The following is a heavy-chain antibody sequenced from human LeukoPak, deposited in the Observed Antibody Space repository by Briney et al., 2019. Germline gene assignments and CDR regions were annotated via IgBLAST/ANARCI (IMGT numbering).Heavy chain of an antibody. CDR2: IGASGGDI. Sequence: GGSLRLSCATSGFTFSSYTMICVLQAPGKGLEWVSIIGASGGDIHYADSVKGRFSISRDNPKNTLTLQMNSLRVDDTAVYYCARDPNWGSGYWGQGTLVTVSS. J-gene: IGHJ4*02. CDR1: GFTFSSYT. CDR3: ARDPNWGSGY. V-gene: IGHV3-23*01. D-gene: IGHD7-27*01.